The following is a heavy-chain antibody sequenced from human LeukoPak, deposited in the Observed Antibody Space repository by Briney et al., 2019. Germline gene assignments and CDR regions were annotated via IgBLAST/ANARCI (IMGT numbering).Heavy chain of an antibody. CDR2: IYSGGST. CDR1: GFTVSSNY. CDR3: ARVVINWNYFYFDY. D-gene: IGHD1-7*01. Sequence: GGSLRLSCAASGFTVSSNYMSWVRQAPGKGLEWVSVIYSGGSTYYADSVKGRFTISRDSSKNTLYLQMNSLRAEDTAVYYCARVVINWNYFYFDYWGQGTLVTVSS. J-gene: IGHJ4*02. V-gene: IGHV3-53*01.